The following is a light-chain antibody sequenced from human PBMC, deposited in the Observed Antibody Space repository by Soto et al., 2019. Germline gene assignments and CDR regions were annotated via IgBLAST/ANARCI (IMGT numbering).Light chain of an antibody. CDR1: QSVSSN. Sequence: EIVMTQSPVTLSVSPGERATLSCRASQSVSSNLAWYQQKPGQAPRLLIYGATTRATGIPARFSGSGSGTEFTLTISSLQSEDFAVYYCQHYNNWPPWTFGQGTRWISN. J-gene: IGKJ1*01. CDR2: GAT. V-gene: IGKV3-15*01. CDR3: QHYNNWPPWT.